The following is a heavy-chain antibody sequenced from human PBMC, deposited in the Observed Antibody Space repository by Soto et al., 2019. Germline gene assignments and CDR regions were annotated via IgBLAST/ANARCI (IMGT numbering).Heavy chain of an antibody. CDR2: VNHSGST. V-gene: IGHV4-34*01. CDR1: SGSFSGYY. CDR3: ARGRWLRTSFDY. D-gene: IGHD5-12*01. J-gene: IGHJ4*02. Sequence: PSETLSLTCTVYSGSFSGYYWSWIRQPPGKGKERIGEVNHSGSTYYNPSLKSRVTMSVDTSKNQFSLKLDSVTAADTALYYCARGRWLRTSFDYWGQGTVVTVSS.